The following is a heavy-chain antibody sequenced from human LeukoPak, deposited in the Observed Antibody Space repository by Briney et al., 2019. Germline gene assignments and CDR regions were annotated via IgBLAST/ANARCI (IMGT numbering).Heavy chain of an antibody. V-gene: IGHV3-30-3*01. D-gene: IGHD1-26*01. CDR3: ARGSGSYYVGLDY. CDR1: GFTFSSYA. J-gene: IGHJ4*02. CDR2: ISYDGSNK. Sequence: PGGSLRLSCAVSGFTFSSYAMHWVRQAPGKGLEWVAVISYDGSNKYYADSVKGRFTISRDNSKNTLYLQMISLRAEDTAVYYCARGSGSYYVGLDYWGQGTLVTVSS.